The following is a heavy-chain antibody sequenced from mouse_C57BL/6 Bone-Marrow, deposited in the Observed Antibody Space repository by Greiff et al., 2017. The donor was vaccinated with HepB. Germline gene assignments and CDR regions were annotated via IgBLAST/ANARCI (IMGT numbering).Heavy chain of an antibody. CDR1: GYTFTDYY. V-gene: IGHV1-26*01. D-gene: IGHD1-1*02. CDR2: INPNNGGT. Sequence: EVKLQQSGPELVKPGASVKISCKASGYTFTDYYMNWVKQSHGKSLEWIGDINPNNGGTSYNQKFKGKATLTVDKSSSTAYMELRSLTSEDSAVYYCARGNGRGDFDYWGQGTTLTVSS. J-gene: IGHJ2*01. CDR3: ARGNGRGDFDY.